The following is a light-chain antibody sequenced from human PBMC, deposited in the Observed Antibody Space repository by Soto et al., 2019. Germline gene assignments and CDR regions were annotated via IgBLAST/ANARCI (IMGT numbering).Light chain of an antibody. J-gene: IGKJ1*01. V-gene: IGKV3-20*01. Sequence: DIVSTQSPATLSLSPGERATLSGRASQSVSSSYLAWYQQKPGQDHRLLIFGKYSRATGITDRFIGGGSGTDFTLTISRMEPEDFAVYYCQQCGSLPGTFGQGTKVDIK. CDR3: QQCGSLPGT. CDR1: QSVSSSY. CDR2: GKY.